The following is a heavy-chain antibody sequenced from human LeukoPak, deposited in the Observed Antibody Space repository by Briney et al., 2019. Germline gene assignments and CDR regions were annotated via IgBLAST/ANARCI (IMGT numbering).Heavy chain of an antibody. V-gene: IGHV3-23*01. CDR3: AKGSSDSRPYYFDY. J-gene: IGHJ4*02. CDR1: GFTFSNYV. D-gene: IGHD6-6*01. Sequence: PGGSLRLSCAAPGFTFSNYVMSWVRQAPGKGLEWVSAINGGSTSTYHADSVKGRFTISRDNSKNTLYLQMDSLRAEDTAVYYCAKGSSDSRPYYFDYWGQGTLVSVSS. CDR2: INGGSTST.